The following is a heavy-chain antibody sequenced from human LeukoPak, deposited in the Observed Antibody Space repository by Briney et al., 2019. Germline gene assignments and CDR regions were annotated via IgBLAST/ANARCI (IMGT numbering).Heavy chain of an antibody. J-gene: IGHJ4*02. D-gene: IGHD3-10*01. CDR2: IQYDGSNK. CDR1: GFTFSDYY. V-gene: IGHV3-30*02. CDR3: AKSTGSTPTHTLDY. Sequence: GRSLRLSRAASGFTFSDYYVSWIRQAPGKGLEWLTFIQYDGSNKYYADSVKGRFTISRDNSKNRLYLQMNSLRVEDTAMYYCAKSTGSTPTHTLDYWGQGTRVTVSS.